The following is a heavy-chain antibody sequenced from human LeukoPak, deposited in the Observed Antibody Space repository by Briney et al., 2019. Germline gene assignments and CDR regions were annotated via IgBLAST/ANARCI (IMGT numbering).Heavy chain of an antibody. V-gene: IGHV1-18*04. J-gene: IGHJ6*03. CDR1: GYTFTGYY. CDR2: ISAYNGNT. Sequence: GASVKVSCKASGYTFTGYYMHWVRQAPGQGLEWMGWISAYNGNTNYAQKLQGRVTMTTDTSTSTAYMELRSLRSDDTAVYYCARDSSSSGLTKPVYYYYYMDVRGKGTTVTISS. D-gene: IGHD4/OR15-4a*01. CDR3: ARDSSSSGLTKPVYYYYYMDV.